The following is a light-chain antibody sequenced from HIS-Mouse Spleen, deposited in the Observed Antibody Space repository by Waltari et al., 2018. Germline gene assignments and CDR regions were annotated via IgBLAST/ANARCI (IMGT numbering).Light chain of an antibody. CDR2: AAS. V-gene: IGKV1-9*01. Sequence: DILLTQSPSFLSASVGDRVTITCRASQGISSYLAWYQQKPGKAPTLLIYAASTLQSGVPSRFSGSGSGTEFTLTISSLQPEDVATYYCQQHNSYPPTFGQGTKVEIK. CDR3: QQHNSYPPT. CDR1: QGISSY. J-gene: IGKJ1*01.